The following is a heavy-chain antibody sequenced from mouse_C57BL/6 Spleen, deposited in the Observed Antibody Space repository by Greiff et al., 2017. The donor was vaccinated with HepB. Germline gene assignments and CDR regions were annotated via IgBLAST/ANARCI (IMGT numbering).Heavy chain of an antibody. CDR2: IWSGGST. Sequence: VKLQESGPGLVQPSQSLSITCTVSGFSLTSYGVHWVRQSPGKGLEWLGVIWSGGSTDYNAAFISRLSISKDNSKSQVFFKMNSLQADDTAIYYCARGNYYSNSYYYAMDYWGQGTSVTVSS. CDR3: ARGNYYSNSYYYAMDY. CDR1: GFSLTSYG. D-gene: IGHD2-5*01. J-gene: IGHJ4*01. V-gene: IGHV2-2*01.